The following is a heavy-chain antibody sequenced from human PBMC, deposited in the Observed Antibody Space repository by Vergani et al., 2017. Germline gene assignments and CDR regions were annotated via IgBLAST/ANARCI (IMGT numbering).Heavy chain of an antibody. V-gene: IGHV3-23*01. D-gene: IGHD6-19*01. J-gene: IGHJ4*02. Sequence: EVQLLESGGGLVQPGGSLRLSCAASGFTFSSYAMSWVRQAPGKGLEWVSAISGSGSTYYADSVKGQFTISRDNSKNTLYLQMNSLRAEDTAVYYWSKVSGSSGWYALVCWGEGTLVTVSS. CDR1: GFTFSSYA. CDR2: ISGSGST. CDR3: SKVSGSSGWYALVC.